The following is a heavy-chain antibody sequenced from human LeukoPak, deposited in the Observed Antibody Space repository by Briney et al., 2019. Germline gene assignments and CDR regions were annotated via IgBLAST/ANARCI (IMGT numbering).Heavy chain of an antibody. Sequence: PGGSLRLSCAASGFTFSSYAMSWVRQAPGKGLEWVSYISSSGSTIYYADSVKGRFTISRDNAKNSLYLQMNSLRAEDTAVYYCARDRRYYDSSGSGYYYYMDVWGKGTTVTISS. V-gene: IGHV3-48*03. CDR3: ARDRRYYDSSGSGYYYYMDV. D-gene: IGHD3-22*01. CDR2: ISSSGSTI. CDR1: GFTFSSYA. J-gene: IGHJ6*03.